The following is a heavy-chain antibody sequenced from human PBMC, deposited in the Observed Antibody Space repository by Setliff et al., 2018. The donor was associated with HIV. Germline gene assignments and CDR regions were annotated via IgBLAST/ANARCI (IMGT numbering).Heavy chain of an antibody. Sequence: PGGSLRLSCAASGFTSGFTFTNYWMSWVRQAPGKGLEWVSGISWNSRSFGYADSVKGRFTISRDNDKNSLYLQMNSLRTEDTAFYYCAKDIYCSNTNCPHYYMDVWGKGTAVTVSS. V-gene: IGHV3-9*01. CDR3: AKDIYCSNTNCPHYYMDV. J-gene: IGHJ6*03. CDR1: GFTSGFTFTNYW. D-gene: IGHD2-2*01. CDR2: ISWNSRSF.